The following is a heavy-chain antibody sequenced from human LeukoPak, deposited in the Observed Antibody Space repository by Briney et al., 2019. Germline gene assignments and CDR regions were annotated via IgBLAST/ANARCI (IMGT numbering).Heavy chain of an antibody. CDR2: ISSSGSTI. Sequence: GGSLRLSCAASGFTFSSYEMNWVRQAPGKGLEWVSYISSSGSTIYYADSVKGRFTISRDNSKNTLYLQMNSLRAEDTAVYYCAKDDFWSGYSHFDYWGQGTLVTVSS. J-gene: IGHJ4*02. CDR1: GFTFSSYE. D-gene: IGHD3-3*01. V-gene: IGHV3-48*03. CDR3: AKDDFWSGYSHFDY.